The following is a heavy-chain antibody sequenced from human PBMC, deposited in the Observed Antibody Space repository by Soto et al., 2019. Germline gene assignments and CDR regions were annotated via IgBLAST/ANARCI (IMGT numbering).Heavy chain of an antibody. CDR3: EREYPAWTLDYGLDV. J-gene: IGHJ6*02. D-gene: IGHD5-12*01. V-gene: IGHV3-21*01. CDR2: ISSRSDI. CDR1: GLTFSSYS. Sequence: GGSLRLSCAASGLTFSSYSMNWVRQAPGKGLEWVSSISSRSDIYYADSVKGRFTISRDNAKNSVSLQMNSLRAEDTAVYYCEREYPAWTLDYGLDVWGQGTTVTVSS.